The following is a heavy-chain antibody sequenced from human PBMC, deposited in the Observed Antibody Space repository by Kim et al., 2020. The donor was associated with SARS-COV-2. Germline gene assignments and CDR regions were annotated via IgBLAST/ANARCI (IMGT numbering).Heavy chain of an antibody. CDR3: ARELLHNWFDP. V-gene: IGHV4-59*13. CDR2: FYYRGST. Sequence: SETLSLTCTVSGGSISSNYWSWIRQPPGKGLEWIGYFYYRGSTNYNPSLQSRVTMSVDTSKNQFSLKLSSVTAADTAVYYCARELLHNWFDPWGQGTLVT. CDR1: GGSISSNY. J-gene: IGHJ5*02. D-gene: IGHD2-15*01.